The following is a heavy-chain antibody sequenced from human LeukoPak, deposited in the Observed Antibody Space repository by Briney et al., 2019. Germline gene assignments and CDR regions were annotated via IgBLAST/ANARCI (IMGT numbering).Heavy chain of an antibody. CDR2: ISGSGGST. CDR3: ARPRLEYCSGGSCFDAFDI. CDR1: GFTFSSYA. Sequence: GGSLRLSCAASGFTFSSYAMSWVRQAPGKGLEWVSAISGSGGSTYYADSVKGRFTISRDNSKNTLYLQMNSLTAEDTAIYSCARPRLEYCSGGSCFDAFDIWGQGTMVTVSS. J-gene: IGHJ3*02. D-gene: IGHD2-15*01. V-gene: IGHV3-23*01.